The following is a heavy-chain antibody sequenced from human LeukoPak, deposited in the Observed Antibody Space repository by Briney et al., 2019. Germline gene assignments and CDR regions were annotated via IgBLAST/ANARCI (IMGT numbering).Heavy chain of an antibody. J-gene: IGHJ5*02. Sequence: GASVKVSCKASGGTFSSYAISWVRQAPGQGLEWMGGIIPIFGTANYAQKFQGRVTITADESTSTAYMELSSLRSEDTAVYYCASTRGYCSSTSCYWFDPWGQGTLVTVSS. V-gene: IGHV1-69*01. CDR1: GGTFSSYA. CDR2: IIPIFGTA. CDR3: ASTRGYCSSTSCYWFDP. D-gene: IGHD2-2*01.